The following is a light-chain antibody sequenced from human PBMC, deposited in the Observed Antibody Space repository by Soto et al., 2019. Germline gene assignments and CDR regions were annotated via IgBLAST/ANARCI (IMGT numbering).Light chain of an antibody. V-gene: IGLV1-40*01. Sequence: QPVLTQPPSVSGAPGQRVTISCTGSSSYIGAGYDVHWYQQLPGTSPKLLIYANTNRPSGVPDPFSGSQSGTSASLAITGLQAEDEADYYCQSYDDSLGGHVIFGGGTKLTVL. CDR3: QSYDDSLGGHVI. CDR1: SSYIGAGYD. CDR2: ANT. J-gene: IGLJ2*01.